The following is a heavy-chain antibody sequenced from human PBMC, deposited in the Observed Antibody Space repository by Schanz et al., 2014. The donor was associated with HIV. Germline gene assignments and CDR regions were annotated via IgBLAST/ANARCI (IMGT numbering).Heavy chain of an antibody. J-gene: IGHJ4*02. V-gene: IGHV4-34*01. D-gene: IGHD5-12*01. CDR3: ARATTDNFDPTYYFQS. CDR2: INHSGAT. CDR1: SGHFGGSF. Sequence: QVQLQQWGAGLLKPSETLSLTCAVYSGHFGGSFFPFLLTPPGNFLEWIGDINHSGATRYNSSLNTRVTMSRDPSRRQISLKVPSVTAADTAVYYCARATTDNFDPTYYFQSWGQGTLVTVSS.